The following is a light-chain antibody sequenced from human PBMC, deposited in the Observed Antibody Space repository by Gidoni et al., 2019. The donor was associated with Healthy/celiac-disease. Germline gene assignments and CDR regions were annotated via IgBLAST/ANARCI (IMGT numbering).Light chain of an antibody. CDR2: GAS. CDR1: QSVSSSY. Sequence: EIVLTPSPGTLSLSPGERATLSCRASQSVSSSYLDWYQQKPGQAPRLLIYGASSRATGIPDRFSGSGSGTDFTLTISRLEPEDFAVYYCQQYGSPLTFGGGTKVEIK. J-gene: IGKJ4*01. CDR3: QQYGSPLT. V-gene: IGKV3-20*01.